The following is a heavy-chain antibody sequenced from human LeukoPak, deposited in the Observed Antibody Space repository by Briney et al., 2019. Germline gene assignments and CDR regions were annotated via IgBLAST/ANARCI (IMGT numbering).Heavy chain of an antibody. J-gene: IGHJ4*02. CDR1: GFTFSSYA. Sequence: GGSLRLSCAASGFTFSSYAMSWVRQAPGKGLEWVSVISGSGGSTYYADSVKGRFTISRDNSKNTLYLQMNSLRAEDTAVYYCAKDEGVVIQSPPFWGQGTLVTVSS. CDR2: ISGSGGST. V-gene: IGHV3-23*01. D-gene: IGHD3-3*01. CDR3: AKDEGVVIQSPPF.